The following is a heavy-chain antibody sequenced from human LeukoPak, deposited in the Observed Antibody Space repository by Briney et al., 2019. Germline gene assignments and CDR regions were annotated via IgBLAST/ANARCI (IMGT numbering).Heavy chain of an antibody. CDR1: GFNFSTHL. J-gene: IGHJ4*02. V-gene: IGHV3-23*01. CDR3: ARDQWFDGFDL. CDR2: VSGAGTDT. D-gene: IGHD3-22*01. Sequence: GGSLRLSCTGSGFNFSTHLMTWVRQVPGKGPEWISSVSGAGTDTYYADSVTGRFIVSRDDSKSTIYLLLNGLRVEDTATYFCARDQWFDGFDLWGQGPLATVSS.